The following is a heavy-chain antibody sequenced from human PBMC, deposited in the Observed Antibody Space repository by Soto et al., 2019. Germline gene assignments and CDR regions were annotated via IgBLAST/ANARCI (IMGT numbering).Heavy chain of an antibody. CDR1: GGSISSSSYY. Sequence: QLQLQESGPGLVKPSETLSLTCTVSGGSISSSSYYWGWIRQPPGKGLEWIGSIYYSGSTYYNPSLKSRVTRSVDTSKNQFSLKLSAVTAADTAVYYCARHPVRITRTFDYWGQGTLVTVSS. D-gene: IGHD3-3*01. J-gene: IGHJ4*02. CDR3: ARHPVRITRTFDY. CDR2: IYYSGST. V-gene: IGHV4-39*01.